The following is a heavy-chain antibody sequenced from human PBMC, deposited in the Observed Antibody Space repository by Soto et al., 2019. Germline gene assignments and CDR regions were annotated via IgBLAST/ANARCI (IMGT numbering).Heavy chain of an antibody. D-gene: IGHD3-10*02. J-gene: IGHJ6*02. Sequence: QPGGSLRLSCAASGFSFSVYAMSWVRQAPGKGLEWVSSISGSGDTTYYADSVKGRFTISRDNSKNKLYVQMNSLGAEDTAVYYCAKDKYQMFRYGVDAWGQGTTVTVSS. CDR2: ISGSGDTT. CDR1: GFSFSVYA. CDR3: AKDKYQMFRYGVDA. V-gene: IGHV3-23*01.